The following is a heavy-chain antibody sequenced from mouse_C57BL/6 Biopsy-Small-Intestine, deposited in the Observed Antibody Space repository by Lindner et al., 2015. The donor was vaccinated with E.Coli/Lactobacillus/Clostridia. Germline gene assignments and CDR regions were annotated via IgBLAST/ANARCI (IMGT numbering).Heavy chain of an antibody. CDR3: VRGTGNHFDY. Sequence: VQLQESGGGLVQPKGSLKLSCAASGFSFNTYAMNWVRQAPGKGLYWVARIRSKSNNYATYYADSVKDRFTISRDDSESMLYLQMNNLKTEDTAMYYCVRGTGNHFDYWGQGTTLTVSS. D-gene: IGHD2-1*01. J-gene: IGHJ2*01. V-gene: IGHV10-1*01. CDR1: GFSFNTYA. CDR2: IRSKSNNYAT.